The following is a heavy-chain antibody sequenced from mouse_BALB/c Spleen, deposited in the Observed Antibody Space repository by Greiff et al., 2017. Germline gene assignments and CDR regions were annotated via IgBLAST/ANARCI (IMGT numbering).Heavy chain of an antibody. CDR3: ARKDGNYYAMDY. CDR1: GFTFSSYG. Sequence: EVQRVESGGDLVKPGGSLKLSCAASGFTFSSYGMSWVRQTPDKRLEWVATISSGGSYTYYPDSVKGRFTISRDNAKNTLYLQMSSLKSEDTAMYYCARKDGNYYAMDYWGQGTSVTVSS. D-gene: IGHD2-1*01. J-gene: IGHJ4*01. CDR2: ISSGGSYT. V-gene: IGHV5-6*01.